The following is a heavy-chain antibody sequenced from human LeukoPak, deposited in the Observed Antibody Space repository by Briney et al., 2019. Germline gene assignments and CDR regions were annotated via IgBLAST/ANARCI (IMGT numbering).Heavy chain of an antibody. J-gene: IGHJ6*03. V-gene: IGHV3-74*01. Sequence: GGSLRLSCAASGFTFSSYWMHWVRQAPGKGLVWVSRINTDGGSTSYADSVKGRFTISRDNAKNTLYLQMNSLRAEDTAVYYCARVTTRYYMDVWGEGTTVTVSS. D-gene: IGHD4-17*01. CDR3: ARVTTRYYMDV. CDR2: INTDGGST. CDR1: GFTFSSYW.